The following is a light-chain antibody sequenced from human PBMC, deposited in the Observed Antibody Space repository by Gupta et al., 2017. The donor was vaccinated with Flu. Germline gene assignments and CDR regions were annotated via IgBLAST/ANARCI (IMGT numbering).Light chain of an antibody. CDR2: SNN. CDR1: SSNIGSNT. J-gene: IGLJ1*01. Sequence: QSVLTQPPSASGTPGQRVTIHCSGSSSNIGSNTVNWYQQLPGTAPKLLISSNNQRPSGVPDLFSGSKSGTSASLAISGLQSEDEADYYCAAWDDSLNGLYVFGTGTKVTVL. V-gene: IGLV1-44*01. CDR3: AAWDDSLNGLYV.